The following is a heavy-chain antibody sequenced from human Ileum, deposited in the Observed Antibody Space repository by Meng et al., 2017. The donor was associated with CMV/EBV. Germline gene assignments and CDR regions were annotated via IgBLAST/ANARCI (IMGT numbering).Heavy chain of an antibody. CDR3: SGARGPNY. CDR2: INEDGSER. CDR1: GFIFRNFW. V-gene: IGHV3-7*01. J-gene: IGHJ4*02. Sequence: GESPKTFRAASGFIFRNFWMTWVRQAPGKGLEWVANINEDGSERYYVDSVKGRFTISRDNAKNSLYLQMNSLRAEDTAVYYCSGARGPNYWAQGTLVTVSS.